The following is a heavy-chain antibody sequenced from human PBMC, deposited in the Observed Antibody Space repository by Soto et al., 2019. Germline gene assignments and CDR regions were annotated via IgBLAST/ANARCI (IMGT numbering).Heavy chain of an antibody. J-gene: IGHJ5*02. Sequence: GGSLRLSCAASGFTFSSYAMHWVRQAPGKGLEWVAVISYDGSNKYYADSVKGRFTISRDNSNNTLYLQMNSLRAEDTAVYYCARDLDSIVVQGGWFDPWGQGTLVTVSS. V-gene: IGHV3-30-3*01. CDR3: ARDLDSIVVQGGWFDP. CDR1: GFTFSSYA. D-gene: IGHD2-15*01. CDR2: ISYDGSNK.